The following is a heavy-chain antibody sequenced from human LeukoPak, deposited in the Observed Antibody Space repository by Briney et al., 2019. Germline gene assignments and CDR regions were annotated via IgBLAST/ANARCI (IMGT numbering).Heavy chain of an antibody. CDR2: ISAYNGNT. CDR3: ARGVCSGGSCYPPFDP. V-gene: IGHV1-18*01. D-gene: IGHD2-15*01. Sequence: ASVKVSCKASGYTLTSYGISWVRQAPGQGLEWMGWISAYNGNTNYAQKLQGRVTMTTDTSTSTAYMELRSLRSDDTAVYYCARGVCSGGSCYPPFDPWGQGTLVTVSS. CDR1: GYTLTSYG. J-gene: IGHJ5*02.